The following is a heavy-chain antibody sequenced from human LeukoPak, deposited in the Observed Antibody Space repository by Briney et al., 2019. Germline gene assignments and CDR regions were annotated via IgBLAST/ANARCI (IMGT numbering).Heavy chain of an antibody. Sequence: SETLSLTCTVSGYSISSGYYWGWIRQAPGKGLECIGSIYNSGSTYYNPSLKSRVTISVDMSKNQFSLKMSSVTAADTAVYYCARAYSSSWYWNWFDPWGQGTLVTVSS. CDR2: IYNSGST. V-gene: IGHV4-38-2*02. J-gene: IGHJ5*02. CDR3: ARAYSSSWYWNWFDP. D-gene: IGHD6-13*01. CDR1: GYSISSGYY.